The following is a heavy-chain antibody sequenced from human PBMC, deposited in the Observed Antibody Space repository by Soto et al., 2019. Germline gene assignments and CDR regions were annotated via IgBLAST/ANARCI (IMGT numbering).Heavy chain of an antibody. CDR3: AGKEGNYYGSGSTPLPGAFEM. J-gene: IGHJ3*02. V-gene: IGHV1-2*02. CDR2: INPNSGGT. CDR1: GYTFTGYY. D-gene: IGHD3-10*01. Sequence: GASVKVSCKASGYTFTGYYMHWVRQAPGEGLEWMGWINPNSGGTNYAQKFQGRVTMTRDTSISTAYMELSRLRSDDKAVYYCAGKEGNYYGSGSTPLPGAFEMWGPGRMVTLS.